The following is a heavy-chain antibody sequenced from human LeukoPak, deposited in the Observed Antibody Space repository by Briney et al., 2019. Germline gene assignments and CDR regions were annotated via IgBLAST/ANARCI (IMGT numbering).Heavy chain of an antibody. J-gene: IGHJ4*02. CDR1: GVTFRNYG. CDR3: AKDQRHYYDGSGFLTPDY. V-gene: IGHV3-30*18. D-gene: IGHD3-22*01. Sequence: PGGSLRLSCAASGVTFRNYGMHWVRQAPGKGLEWVAVISYDGSKKYYADSVKGRFTISRDNSENMLYLQMNSVRAEDTAVFYCAKDQRHYYDGSGFLTPDYWGQGTLVTVSS. CDR2: ISYDGSKK.